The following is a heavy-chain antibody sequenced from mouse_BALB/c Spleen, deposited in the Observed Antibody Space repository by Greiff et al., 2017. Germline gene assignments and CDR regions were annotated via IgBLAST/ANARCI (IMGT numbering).Heavy chain of an antibody. CDR2: IDPSDSYT. J-gene: IGHJ1*01. V-gene: IGHV1-69*02. CDR1: GYTFTSYW. Sequence: VQLQQPGAELVKPGASVKLSCKASGYTFTSYWMHWVKQRPGQGLEWIGEIDPSDSYTNYNQKFKGKATLTVDKSSSTAYMQLSSLTSENSAVYFCAREGNRYDETWYFDVWGAGTTVTVSS. CDR3: AREGNRYDETWYFDV. D-gene: IGHD2-14*01.